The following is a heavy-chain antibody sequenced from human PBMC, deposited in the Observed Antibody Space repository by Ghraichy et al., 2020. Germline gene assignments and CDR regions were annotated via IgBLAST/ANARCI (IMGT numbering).Heavy chain of an antibody. CDR3: ARQGPIYYYYYGMDV. J-gene: IGHJ6*02. V-gene: IGHV4-39*01. CDR2: LYYSGGT. CDR1: GGSISSNSYH. Sequence: SETLSLTCTVSGGSISSNSYHWGWIRQPPGKELEWIGNLYYSGGTYYNPSLKSRVTISVDTSKNQFFLKLSSVTAADTAVYYCARQGPIYYYYYGMDVWGQGTTVTVSS.